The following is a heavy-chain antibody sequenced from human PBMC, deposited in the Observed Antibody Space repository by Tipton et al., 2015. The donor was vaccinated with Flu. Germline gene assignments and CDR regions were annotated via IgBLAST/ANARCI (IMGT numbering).Heavy chain of an antibody. Sequence: SLRLSCTASGFTFRNYYMNWVRQAPGKGLEWVSSISSSTTYIYYADSVKGRFTISRDNAKNSLYLQMGSLRAEDTAVYYCARDQDIVVNGMDVWGQGTTVTVSS. D-gene: IGHD2-15*01. CDR3: ARDQDIVVNGMDV. CDR2: ISSSTTYI. J-gene: IGHJ6*02. V-gene: IGHV3-21*01. CDR1: GFTFRNYY.